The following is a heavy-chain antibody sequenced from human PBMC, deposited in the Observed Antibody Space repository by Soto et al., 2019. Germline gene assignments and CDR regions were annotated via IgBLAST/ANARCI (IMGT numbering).Heavy chain of an antibody. CDR3: ARLKTSPDRGSGFDY. J-gene: IGHJ4*02. CDR1: GYSFTSYW. CDR2: IYPGDSDT. V-gene: IGHV5-51*01. D-gene: IGHD2-2*01. Sequence: GESLKISCKGSGYSFTSYWIGWVRQMPGKGPEWMGIIYPGDSDTRYSPSFQGQVTISADKSISTAYLQWSSLKASDTAMYYCARLKTSPDRGSGFDYWGQGTLVTVSS.